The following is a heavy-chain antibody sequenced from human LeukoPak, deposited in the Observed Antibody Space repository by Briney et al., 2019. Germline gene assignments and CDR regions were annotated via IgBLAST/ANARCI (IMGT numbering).Heavy chain of an antibody. D-gene: IGHD5-18*01. V-gene: IGHV1-2*02. CDR2: INPNSGGT. CDR3: ARVEYSYGYSNYYYYYYMDV. Sequence: ASVKVSCKASGYTFTGYYMNWVRQAPGQGLEWMGWINPNSGGTNYAQKFQGRVTMTGDTSISTAYMELSRLRSDDTAVYYCARVEYSYGYSNYYYYYYMDVWGKGTAVTVSS. J-gene: IGHJ6*03. CDR1: GYTFTGYY.